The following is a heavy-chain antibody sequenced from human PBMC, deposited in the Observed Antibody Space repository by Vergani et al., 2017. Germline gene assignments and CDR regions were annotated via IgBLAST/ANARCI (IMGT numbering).Heavy chain of an antibody. D-gene: IGHD6-13*01. Sequence: QVQLVESGGGVVQPGRSLRLSCAASGFTFSSYAMHWVRQAPGKGLEGVAVISYDGSNKYYADSVKGRFTISRDNSKNTLYLQMNSLRAEDTAVYYCAKETGYSSLGVSDNWFDPWGQGTLVTVSS. CDR3: AKETGYSSLGVSDNWFDP. CDR2: ISYDGSNK. CDR1: GFTFSSYA. J-gene: IGHJ5*02. V-gene: IGHV3-30*04.